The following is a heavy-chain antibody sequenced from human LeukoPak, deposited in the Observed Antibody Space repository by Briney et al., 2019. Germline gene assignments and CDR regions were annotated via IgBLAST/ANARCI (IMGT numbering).Heavy chain of an antibody. CDR2: IIPIFGTA. D-gene: IGHD3-3*01. V-gene: IGHV1-69*13. CDR3: ASYYDFWSGPVPPFDY. CDR1: GYTFTGYY. Sequence: ASVKVSCKASGYTFTGYYMHWVRQAPGQGLEWMGGIIPIFGTANYAQKFQGRVTITADQSTSTAYMELSSLRSEDTAVYYCASYYDFWSGPVPPFDYWGQGTLVTVSS. J-gene: IGHJ4*02.